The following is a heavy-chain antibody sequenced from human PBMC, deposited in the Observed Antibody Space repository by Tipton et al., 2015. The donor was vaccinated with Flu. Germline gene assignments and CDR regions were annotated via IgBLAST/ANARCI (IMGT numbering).Heavy chain of an antibody. J-gene: IGHJ4*02. D-gene: IGHD2-15*01. V-gene: IGHV4-61*02. CDR1: GGSISSGSYY. Sequence: TLSLTCTVSGGSISSGSYYWSWIRKPAGKGLEWIGRIYTGGSTNYNPSLKSRVTISVDTSKNQFSLKLSSVTAADTAVYYFARDYCSGGICYPDYLGQGTLVAVSA. CDR3: ARDYCSGGICYPDY. CDR2: IYTGGST.